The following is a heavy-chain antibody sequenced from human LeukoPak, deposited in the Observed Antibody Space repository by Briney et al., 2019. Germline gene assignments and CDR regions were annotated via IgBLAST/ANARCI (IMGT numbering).Heavy chain of an antibody. J-gene: IGHJ3*02. CDR3: ARGGSGSVSAFDI. D-gene: IGHD3-10*01. V-gene: IGHV3-30*02. Sequence: QPGGSLRLSCAASGFTFSSYGMHWVRQAPGKGLEWVAFIRYDGSNKYYADSVKGRFTISRDNSKNTLYLQMNSLRAEDTAVYYCARGGSGSVSAFDIWGQGTMVTVSS. CDR2: IRYDGSNK. CDR1: GFTFSSYG.